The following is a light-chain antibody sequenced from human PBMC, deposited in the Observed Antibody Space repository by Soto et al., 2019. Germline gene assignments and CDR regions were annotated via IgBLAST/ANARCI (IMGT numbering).Light chain of an antibody. J-gene: IGLJ2*01. CDR2: EVS. V-gene: IGLV2-14*01. CDR3: RSYTSSRTVV. Sequence: QSALTQPASVSGSPGQSITISCTGTSSDVGGYNYVSWYQQHPGKAPKLMIYEVSNRPSGVSNRFSGSKSGNTASLTISGLQAEDEADYYCRSYTSSRTVVFGGGTTLTVL. CDR1: SSDVGGYNY.